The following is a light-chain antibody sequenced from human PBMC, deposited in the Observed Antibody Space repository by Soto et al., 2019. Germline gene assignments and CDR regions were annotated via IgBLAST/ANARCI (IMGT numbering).Light chain of an antibody. CDR3: QQYYSTPRT. J-gene: IGKJ1*01. V-gene: IGKV4-1*01. CDR2: WAS. CDR1: QSVLYSSNNKNY. Sequence: DIVMTQSPDSLAVSLGERATINCKSSQSVLYSSNNKNYLAWYQQKPGQPPKLLIFWASSRKSGVPDRFSCSGSGTDFTLTISSLQAEDVAVYYCQQYYSTPRTFGQGTKVEIK.